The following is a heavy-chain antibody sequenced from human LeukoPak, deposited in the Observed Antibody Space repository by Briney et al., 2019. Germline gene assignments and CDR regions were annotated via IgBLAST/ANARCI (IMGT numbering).Heavy chain of an antibody. CDR2: IYPADSDI. V-gene: IGHV5-51*01. Sequence: GESLKISCKGSGYSINDYWIGWVRQMPGKGLEWMGIIYPADSDIRYSPSFQGQVTISADKSISTVYLQWSSLKASDTAMYYCARQEYCSGGSCYTWFDPWGQGTLVTVSS. J-gene: IGHJ5*02. CDR1: GYSINDYW. CDR3: ARQEYCSGGSCYTWFDP. D-gene: IGHD2-15*01.